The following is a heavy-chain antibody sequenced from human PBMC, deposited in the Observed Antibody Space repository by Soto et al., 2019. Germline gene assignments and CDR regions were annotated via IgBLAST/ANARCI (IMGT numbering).Heavy chain of an antibody. D-gene: IGHD2-15*01. CDR1: GFTFRSYY. CDR2: IKQDGSEK. V-gene: IGHV3-7*01. J-gene: IGHJ3*02. CDR3: VRDGYSAAFDI. Sequence: PGGSLRLSCAASGFTFRSYYMSWVRQPPGKGLEWVANIKQDGSEKYYVDSVKGRFTISRDNARNSLYLQMNSLRAEDTAVYYCVRDGYSAAFDIWGQGTMVTVSS.